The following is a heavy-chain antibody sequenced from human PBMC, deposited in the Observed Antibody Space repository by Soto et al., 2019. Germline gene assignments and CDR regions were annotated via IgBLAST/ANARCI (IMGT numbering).Heavy chain of an antibody. V-gene: IGHV4-39*01. D-gene: IGHD2-21*01. Sequence: SETLSLTCTVSGFSIHTSHSLLAWIRQPPGKGLQFIASVYHNGGAHYNSSLKSRVTISVDTANNQVSLRMRSLTAADTAFYYCGRVVEGATRHTDPDSWGQGILVTVSS. J-gene: IGHJ5*01. CDR1: GFSIHTSHSL. CDR3: GRVVEGATRHTDPDS. CDR2: VYHNGGA.